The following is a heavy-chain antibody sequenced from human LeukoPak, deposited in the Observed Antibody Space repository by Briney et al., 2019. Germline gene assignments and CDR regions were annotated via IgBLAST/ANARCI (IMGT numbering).Heavy chain of an antibody. CDR3: ARSYCSSTSCYLHFQH. V-gene: IGHV1-2*02. J-gene: IGHJ1*01. Sequence: ASVKVSCKASGYTFTSYYMHWVRQAPGQGLEWMGWINPNSGGTNYAQKFQGRVTMTRDTSISTAYMELSRLRSDDTAVYYCARSYCSSTSCYLHFQHWGQGTLVTVSS. D-gene: IGHD2-2*01. CDR1: GYTFTSYY. CDR2: INPNSGGT.